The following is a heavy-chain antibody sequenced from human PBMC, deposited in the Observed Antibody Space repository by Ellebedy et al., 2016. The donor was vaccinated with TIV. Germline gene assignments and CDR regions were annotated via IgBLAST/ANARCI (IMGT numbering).Heavy chain of an antibody. CDR2: INHSGST. CDR1: GGSFSGYY. V-gene: IGHV4-34*01. Sequence: SETLSLTXAVYGGSFSGYYWSWIRQPPGKGLEWIGEINHSGSTNYNPSLKSRVTISVDTSKNQFSLKLSSVTAADTAVYYCARDSLAGYCSGGSCQNWFNPWGQGTLVTVSS. J-gene: IGHJ5*02. D-gene: IGHD2-15*01. CDR3: ARDSLAGYCSGGSCQNWFNP.